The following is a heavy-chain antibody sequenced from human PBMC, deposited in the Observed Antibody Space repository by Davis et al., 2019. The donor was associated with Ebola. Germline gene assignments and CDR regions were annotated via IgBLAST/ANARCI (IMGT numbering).Heavy chain of an antibody. CDR2: IYYSGST. V-gene: IGHV4-39*01. J-gene: IGHJ3*02. CDR3: ARLRRDAFDI. Sequence: SETLSLTCTVSGGSVSSGSYYWGWIRQPPGKGLEWIGSIYYSGSTYYNPSLKSRVTISVDTSKNQFSLKLSSVTAADTAVYYCARLRRDAFDIWGQGTMVTVSS. CDR1: GGSVSSGSYY.